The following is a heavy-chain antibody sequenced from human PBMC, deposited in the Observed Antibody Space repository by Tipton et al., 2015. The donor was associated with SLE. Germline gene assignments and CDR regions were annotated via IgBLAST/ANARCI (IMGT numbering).Heavy chain of an antibody. J-gene: IGHJ6*03. D-gene: IGHD4-23*01. CDR2: ISAYNGNT. Sequence: QSGPEVKKPGESVKVSCKASGYTFTSYGISWVRQAPGQGLEWMGWISAYNGNTNYAQKLQGRVTMTTDTSTSTAYMELRSLRSDATSGYYGARVAVAQGDYYYMDVWGKGTTVTVSS. V-gene: IGHV1-18*01. CDR1: GYTFTSYG. CDR3: ARVAVAQGDYYYMDV.